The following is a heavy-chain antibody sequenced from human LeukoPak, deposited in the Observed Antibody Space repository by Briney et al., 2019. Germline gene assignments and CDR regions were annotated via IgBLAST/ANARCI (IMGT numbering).Heavy chain of an antibody. Sequence: PGRSLRLSCEASGFSFHEYAMHWVRQAPGKGLEWVSGISWNSGSVGYADSVKGRFTISRENAENTLFLEMNSLRAEDTALYYCAKDVSFVAGAYYDFWGQGTLVTVSS. CDR1: GFSFHEYA. J-gene: IGHJ4*02. V-gene: IGHV3-9*01. D-gene: IGHD6-19*01. CDR2: ISWNSGSV. CDR3: AKDVSFVAGAYYDF.